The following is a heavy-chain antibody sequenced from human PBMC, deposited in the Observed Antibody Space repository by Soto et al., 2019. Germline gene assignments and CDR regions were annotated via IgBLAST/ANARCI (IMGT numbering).Heavy chain of an antibody. CDR2: ISYDGSNK. CDR3: AKDIGSCSGGSCYGVYYYGMDV. CDR1: GFTFSSYG. D-gene: IGHD2-15*01. Sequence: QVQLVESGGGVVQPGRSLRLSCAASGFTFSSYGMHWVRQAPGKGLEWVAVISYDGSNKYYADSVKGRFTISRDNSKNTLYLQMNSLRAEDTAVYYCAKDIGSCSGGSCYGVYYYGMDVWGQGTTVTVSS. V-gene: IGHV3-30*18. J-gene: IGHJ6*02.